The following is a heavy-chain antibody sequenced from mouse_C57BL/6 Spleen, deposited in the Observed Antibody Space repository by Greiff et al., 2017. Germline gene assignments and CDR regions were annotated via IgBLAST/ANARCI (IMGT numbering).Heavy chain of an antibody. CDR3: SRGCFPHGD. D-gene: IGHD1-2*01. CDR2: SNPSNGST. V-gene: IGHV1-53*01. CDR1: GYTFTSYW. Sequence: QVQLQQPGTELVKPGASVKLSCKASGYTFTSYWMHWVKQRPGQGLEWIGNSNPSNGSTNYNEKFKSKATLTVDKSSSTAYMQLSSLTSEASAGYDCSRGCFPHGDWGQGTTLTVAS. J-gene: IGHJ2*01.